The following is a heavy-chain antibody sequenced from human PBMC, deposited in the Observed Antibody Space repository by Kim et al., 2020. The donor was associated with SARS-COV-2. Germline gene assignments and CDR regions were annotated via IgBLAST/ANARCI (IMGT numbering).Heavy chain of an antibody. CDR2: INAGNGNT. Sequence: ASVKVSCKASGYTFTSYAMHWVRQAPGQRLEWMGWINAGNGNTKYSQKFQGRVTITRDTSASTAYMELSSLRSEDTAVYYCARDLGIYQYYYDSSGYGGFDYWGQGTLVTVSS. CDR1: GYTFTSYA. V-gene: IGHV1-3*01. CDR3: ARDLGIYQYYYDSSGYGGFDY. J-gene: IGHJ4*02. D-gene: IGHD3-22*01.